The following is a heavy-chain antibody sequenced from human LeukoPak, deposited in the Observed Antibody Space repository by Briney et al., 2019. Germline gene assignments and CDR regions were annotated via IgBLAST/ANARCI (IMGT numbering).Heavy chain of an antibody. Sequence: ASVKVSCKASGGTFSSYAISWVRQAPGQGLEWMGGIIPIFGTANYAQKFQGRVTITTDESTSTAYMELSSLRSEDTAVYYCASPDHYSNYSSDLFGPYYYYMDVWGKGTTVTVSS. CDR3: ASPDHYSNYSSDLFGPYYYYMDV. V-gene: IGHV1-69*05. CDR2: IIPIFGTA. CDR1: GGTFSSYA. D-gene: IGHD4-11*01. J-gene: IGHJ6*03.